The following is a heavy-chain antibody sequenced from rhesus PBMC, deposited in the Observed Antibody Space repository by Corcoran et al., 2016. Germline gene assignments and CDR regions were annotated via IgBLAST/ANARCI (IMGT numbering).Heavy chain of an antibody. Sequence: QVQLRESGPGLVKPSETLSLTCGVSGVSITHPYNWTWVCQTPEKGLEWIGFIHGSFGTTIYNPSLNNRVTLSIDTSKNQFSLKLKSVTVADTAVYYCAIDDNSLTDNSLEVWGRGILVTVSP. J-gene: IGHJ5-2*02. D-gene: IGHD4-23*01. CDR1: GVSITHPYN. CDR3: AIDDNSLTDNSLEV. V-gene: IGHV4-76*01. CDR2: IHGSFGTT.